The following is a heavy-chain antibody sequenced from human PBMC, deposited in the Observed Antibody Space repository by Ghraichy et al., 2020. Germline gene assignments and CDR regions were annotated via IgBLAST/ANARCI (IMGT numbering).Heavy chain of an antibody. J-gene: IGHJ3*02. V-gene: IGHV4-4*09. Sequence: SETLSLTCTVSGGSISSYYWSWIRQPPGKGLEWIGYIYTSGSTNYNPSLKSRVTISVDTSKNQFSLKLSSVTAADTAVYYCARMTYYYDSSGYLPGAFDIWGQGTMVTVSS. D-gene: IGHD3-22*01. CDR1: GGSISSYY. CDR2: IYTSGST. CDR3: ARMTYYYDSSGYLPGAFDI.